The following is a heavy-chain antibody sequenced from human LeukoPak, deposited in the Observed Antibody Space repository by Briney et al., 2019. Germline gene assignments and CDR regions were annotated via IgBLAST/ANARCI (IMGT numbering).Heavy chain of an antibody. V-gene: IGHV1-2*02. CDR2: INPKSGDT. D-gene: IGHD5-18*01. J-gene: IGHJ4*02. CDR1: GYTFTDYF. Sequence: GASVKVSCKASGYTFTDYFIHWVRQAPGQGLEWMGWINPKSGDTKYAQKFQGRVTMTGDTSISTANVELNRMRSDDTAVYYCATKGGYNYGLAYWGRGTLVTVSS. CDR3: ATKGGYNYGLAY.